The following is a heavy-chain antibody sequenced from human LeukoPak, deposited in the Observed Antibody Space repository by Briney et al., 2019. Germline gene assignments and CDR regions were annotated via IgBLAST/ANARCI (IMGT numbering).Heavy chain of an antibody. Sequence: GGSLRLSCAASGFTFSSYGMHWVRQAPGKGLEWVAVIWYDGSNKYYADSVKGRFTISRDNSKNTLFLQMNSLRAEDTAVYYCAKDGGLWVSAHWGDAWGRGTLVTVSS. CDR2: IWYDGSNK. D-gene: IGHD7-27*01. J-gene: IGHJ5*02. CDR1: GFTFSSYG. V-gene: IGHV3-33*06. CDR3: AKDGGLWVSAHWGDA.